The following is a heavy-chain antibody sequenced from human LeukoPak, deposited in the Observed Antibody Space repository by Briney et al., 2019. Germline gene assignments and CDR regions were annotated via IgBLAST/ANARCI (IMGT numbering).Heavy chain of an antibody. V-gene: IGHV3-48*03. CDR2: TSTGGRTV. J-gene: IGHJ4*02. D-gene: IGHD4-17*01. Sequence: GGSLRLSCAASGFNFSDYEMNWLRQAPGKGLEWLSYTSTGGRTVKYANSVKGRFTISRDNARSSLYLQMTNLRVEDTAVYFCARGGTVTYYFDHWGQGILVAVSS. CDR3: ARGGTVTYYFDH. CDR1: GFNFSDYE.